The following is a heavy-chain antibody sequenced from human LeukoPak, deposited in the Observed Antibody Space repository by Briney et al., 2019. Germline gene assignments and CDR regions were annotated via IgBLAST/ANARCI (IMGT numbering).Heavy chain of an antibody. CDR2: IYYSGST. CDR3: ARQGRFLEWLLFGYFDY. V-gene: IGHV4-39*01. D-gene: IGHD3-3*01. CDR1: GGSISSSSYY. Sequence: SETLSLTCTVSGGSISSSSYYWGWGRQPPGTGLEWIGSIYYSGSTYYNPSLKSRVTISVDTSKIQFSLKLSSVTAADTAVYYCARQGRFLEWLLFGYFDYWGQGTLVTVSS. J-gene: IGHJ4*02.